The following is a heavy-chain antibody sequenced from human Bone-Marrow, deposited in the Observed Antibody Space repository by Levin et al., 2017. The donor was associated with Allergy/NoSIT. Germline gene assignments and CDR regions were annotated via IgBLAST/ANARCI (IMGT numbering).Heavy chain of an antibody. D-gene: IGHD2-15*01. V-gene: IGHV3-74*01. CDR1: GFIFSNYW. J-gene: IGHJ4*02. CDR3: AKEGCSGDSCPHFFDS. CDR2: ISSDGDIT. Sequence: GESLKISCAASGFIFSNYWMHWVRQAPGKGPVWVSRISSDGDITTYADSVKGRFTFSRDNAKNTLYLQMNSLRAEDTAVYYCAKEGCSGDSCPHFFDSWGQGALITVSS.